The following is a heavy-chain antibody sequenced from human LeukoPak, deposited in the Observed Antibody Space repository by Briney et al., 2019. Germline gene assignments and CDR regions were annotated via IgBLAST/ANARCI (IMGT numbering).Heavy chain of an antibody. Sequence: SETLSLTCTVSGGSISSYYWSWIRQPPGKGLEWIGYIYYSGSTNYNPSLKSRVTISVDTSKNQFSLKLSSVTAADTAVYYCARAGNLGWFGAPDYYYGMDVWGQGTTVTVSS. CDR3: ARAGNLGWFGAPDYYYGMDV. J-gene: IGHJ6*02. D-gene: IGHD3-10*01. V-gene: IGHV4-59*01. CDR2: IYYSGST. CDR1: GGSISSYY.